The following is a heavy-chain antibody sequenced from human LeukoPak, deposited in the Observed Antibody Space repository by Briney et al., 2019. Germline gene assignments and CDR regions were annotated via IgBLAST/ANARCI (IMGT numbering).Heavy chain of an antibody. J-gene: IGHJ6*03. Sequence: ASVEVSCKASGFTFTSSAVQWVRQARGQRLEWIGWIVVGSGNTNYAQKFQERVTITRDMSTSTAYMELSSLRSGDTAVYYCAADPPTYCSSTSCSTSYYYMDVWGKGTTVTVSS. CDR1: GFTFTSSA. CDR2: IVVGSGNT. V-gene: IGHV1-58*01. CDR3: AADPPTYCSSTSCSTSYYYMDV. D-gene: IGHD2-2*01.